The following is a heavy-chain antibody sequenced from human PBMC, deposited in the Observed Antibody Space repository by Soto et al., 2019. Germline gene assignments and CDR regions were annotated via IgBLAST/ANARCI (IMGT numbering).Heavy chain of an antibody. J-gene: IGHJ4*02. V-gene: IGHV3-53*05. CDR1: GFTVSSNY. D-gene: IGHD3-16*01. CDR2: IYSGGST. CDR3: ARWGLSNFGDPSFDY. Sequence: GGSLRLSCAASGFTVSSNYMSWVRQAPGKGLEWVSVIYSGGSTYYADSVKGRFTISRDNSKNTLYLQMTSVRAAATAVYYCARWGLSNFGDPSFDYWGQGTLVTVSS.